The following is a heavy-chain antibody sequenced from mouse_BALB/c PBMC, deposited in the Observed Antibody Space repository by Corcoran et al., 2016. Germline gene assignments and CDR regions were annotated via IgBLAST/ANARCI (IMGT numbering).Heavy chain of an antibody. CDR3: ARLYPGIAMDY. J-gene: IGHJ4*01. CDR2: INPYNDGT. CDR1: GYTFTSYV. Sequence: EVQLQQSGPELVKPGASVKMSCKASGYTFTSYVMHWVKQKPGQGIEWIGYINPYNDGTKYNEKFKGKATLTSDKSSSTAYMELSSLTSEDSAVYYCARLYPGIAMDYWGQGTSVTVSS. V-gene: IGHV1S136*01.